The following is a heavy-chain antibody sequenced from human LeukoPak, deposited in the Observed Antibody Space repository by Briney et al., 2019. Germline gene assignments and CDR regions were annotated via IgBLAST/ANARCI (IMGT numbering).Heavy chain of an antibody. D-gene: IGHD3-22*01. CDR3: ARDFGGYYDSSGSDAFDI. CDR1: GYTFTGYY. J-gene: IGHJ3*02. V-gene: IGHV1-2*04. CDR2: INPNSGGT. Sequence: GASVKVSCKASGYTFTGYYMHWVRQAPGQGLEWMGWINPNSGGTNYAQKFQGWVTMTRDTSISTAYMELSRLRSDDTAVYYCARDFGGYYDSSGSDAFDIWGQGTMVTVSS.